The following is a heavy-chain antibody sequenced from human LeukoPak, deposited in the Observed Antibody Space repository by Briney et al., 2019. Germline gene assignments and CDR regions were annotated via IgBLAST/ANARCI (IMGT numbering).Heavy chain of an antibody. D-gene: IGHD4-17*01. CDR1: GFTVSSNY. V-gene: IGHV3-66*02. CDR2: IYSGGST. Sequence: GGSLRLSCAASGFTVSSNYMSWVRQAPGKGLEWVSVIYSGGSTYYADSVKGRFTISRDNSKNTLYLQMNSLGAEDTAVYYCARGHDYGDYVLDYWGQGTLVTVSS. J-gene: IGHJ4*02. CDR3: ARGHDYGDYVLDY.